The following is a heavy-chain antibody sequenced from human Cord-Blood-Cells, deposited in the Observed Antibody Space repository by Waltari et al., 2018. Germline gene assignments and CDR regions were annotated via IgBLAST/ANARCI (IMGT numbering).Heavy chain of an antibody. J-gene: IGHJ2*01. Sequence: QVQLQQWGAGLLKPSETLSLTCAVYGGSFSGYYWSWSRQPPGKGLEWIGAINHSGSTHYTPSPTSRVTISVATSKTQFSLKLSSVTAADTAVYYCARVEYGDYWYFDLWGRGTLVTVSS. D-gene: IGHD4-17*01. V-gene: IGHV4-34*01. CDR2: INHSGST. CDR1: GGSFSGYY. CDR3: ARVEYGDYWYFDL.